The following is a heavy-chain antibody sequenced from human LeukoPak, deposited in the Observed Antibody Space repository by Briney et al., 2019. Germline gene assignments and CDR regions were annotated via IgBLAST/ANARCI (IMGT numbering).Heavy chain of an antibody. CDR3: AREASSGRSIKGNFDY. J-gene: IGHJ4*02. V-gene: IGHV1-69*05. Sequence: SVKVSCKASGGTFSSYAISWVRQAPGQGLEWMGGIITIFGTANYAQKFQGRVTITTDESTSTAYMELSSLRSDDTAVYYCAREASSGRSIKGNFDYWGQGTLVTVCS. CDR2: IITIFGTA. CDR1: GGTFSSYA. D-gene: IGHD6-19*01.